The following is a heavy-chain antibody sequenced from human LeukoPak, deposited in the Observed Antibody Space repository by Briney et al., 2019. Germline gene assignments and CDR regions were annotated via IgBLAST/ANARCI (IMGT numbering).Heavy chain of an antibody. Sequence: SVKVSCKASGGTFSSYAISWVRQAPGQGLEWMGGIIPIFGTANYAQKFQGRVPITADESTSTAYMELSSLRSEDTAVYYCARGAAAGTNWFDPWGQGTLVTVSS. D-gene: IGHD6-13*01. J-gene: IGHJ5*02. CDR2: IIPIFGTA. CDR3: ARGAAAGTNWFDP. CDR1: GGTFSSYA. V-gene: IGHV1-69*13.